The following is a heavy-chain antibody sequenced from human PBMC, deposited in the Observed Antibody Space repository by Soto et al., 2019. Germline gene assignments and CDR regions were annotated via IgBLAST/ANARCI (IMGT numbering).Heavy chain of an antibody. CDR1: GFTFSSYA. D-gene: IGHD2-2*01. CDR3: AKDPIVVPAAIPPLDY. Sequence: GGSLRLSCEASGFTFSSYAMSWVRQAPGKGLEWVSAISGSGGSTYYADSVKGRFTISRDNSKNTLYLQMNSLRAEDTAVYYCAKDPIVVPAAIPPLDYWGQGTLVTVSS. V-gene: IGHV3-23*01. J-gene: IGHJ4*02. CDR2: ISGSGGST.